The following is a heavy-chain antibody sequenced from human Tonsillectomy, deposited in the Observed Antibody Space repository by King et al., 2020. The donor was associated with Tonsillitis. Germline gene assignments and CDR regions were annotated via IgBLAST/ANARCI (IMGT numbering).Heavy chain of an antibody. CDR3: ARGPGYCSGGSCYLIDF. D-gene: IGHD2-15*01. V-gene: IGHV1-69*01. J-gene: IGHJ4*02. CDR2: IIPIFGTA. CDR1: GGTFSSYA. Sequence: VQLVQSGAEVKKSGSSVKVSCKASGGTFSSYAINWVRQAPGQGPEWMGGIIPIFGTANYVQKFQGRVTITADESTSTVYMEMSSLRYEDTAVYYCARGPGYCSGGSCYLIDFWGQGTLVTVSS.